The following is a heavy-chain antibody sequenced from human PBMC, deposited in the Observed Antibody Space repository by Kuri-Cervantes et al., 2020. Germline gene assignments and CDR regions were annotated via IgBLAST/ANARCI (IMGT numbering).Heavy chain of an antibody. CDR2: LYSDGST. Sequence: GESLKISCAASEFTVRSNFMSWVRQAPGKGLEWVSVLYSDGSTYYADSVKGRFTISRDNSKNTLYLQMNSLRAEDTAVYYCARGGGFLDYYGMDVWGQGTTVTVSS. CDR1: EFTVRSNF. CDR3: ARGGGFLDYYGMDV. V-gene: IGHV3-66*01. D-gene: IGHD2/OR15-2a*01. J-gene: IGHJ6*02.